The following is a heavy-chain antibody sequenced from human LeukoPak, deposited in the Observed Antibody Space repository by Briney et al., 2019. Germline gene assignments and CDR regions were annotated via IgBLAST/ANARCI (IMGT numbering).Heavy chain of an antibody. J-gene: IGHJ3*02. CDR1: GFSSSSYD. V-gene: IGHV3-23*01. Sequence: GGSLRLSCAASGFSSSSYDMSWVRQAPGKGLEWVSGIRGSGGSTFYADSVKGRFTISRDNSKNTLNLQMNSLRAEDTAVYYCAKSQLVGATYALDIWGQGTMVTVSS. CDR2: IRGSGGST. CDR3: AKSQLVGATYALDI. D-gene: IGHD1-26*01.